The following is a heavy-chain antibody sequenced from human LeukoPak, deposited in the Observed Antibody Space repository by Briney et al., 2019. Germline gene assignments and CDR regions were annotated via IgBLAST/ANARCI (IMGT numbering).Heavy chain of an antibody. V-gene: IGHV3-30-3*01. CDR2: ISYDGSNK. CDR3: ARDTLSSSYWYFDL. CDR1: RFTFSSYA. J-gene: IGHJ2*01. D-gene: IGHD2-2*01. Sequence: GGSLRLSCAASRFTFSSYAMHWVRQAPGKGLEWVAVISYDGSNKYYADSVKGRFTISRDNSKNTLYLQMNSLRAEDTAVYYCARDTLSSSYWYFDLWGRGTLVTVSS.